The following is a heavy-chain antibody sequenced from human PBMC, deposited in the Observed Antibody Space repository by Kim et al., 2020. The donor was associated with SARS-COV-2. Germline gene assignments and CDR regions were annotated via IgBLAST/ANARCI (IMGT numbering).Heavy chain of an antibody. CDR1: GFIFSSYA. J-gene: IGHJ6*02. CDR2: ILYDGSYK. Sequence: GGSLRLSCVASGFIFSSYAMHWVRQAPGKGLEWVAVILYDGSYKHYADSVKGRFTLSRDNSKNTLYLQMNSLRAEDTAVYYCAKDNDRGSYGYYYGMDVWGQGTTVTVSS. CDR3: AKDNDRGSYGYYYGMDV. D-gene: IGHD3-16*01. V-gene: IGHV3-33*06.